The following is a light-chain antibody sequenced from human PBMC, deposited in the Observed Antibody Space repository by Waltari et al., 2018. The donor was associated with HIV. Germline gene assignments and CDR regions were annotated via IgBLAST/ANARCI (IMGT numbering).Light chain of an antibody. V-gene: IGLV2-23*02. J-gene: IGLJ2*01. CDR2: DFT. CDR1: SSDVGTYNS. CDR3: CTYAVIVV. Sequence: QSALTQPASVSGSPGQSITISCTGTSSDVGTYNSVSWYQQHPGKVPKLVIFDFTKRPSGVSDGFSGSKSGNTASLTISGLQAEDEADYYCCTYAVIVVFGGGTKLTVL.